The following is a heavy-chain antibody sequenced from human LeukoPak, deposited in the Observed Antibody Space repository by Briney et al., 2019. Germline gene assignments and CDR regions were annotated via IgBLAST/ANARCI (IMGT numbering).Heavy chain of an antibody. CDR3: AKHSSSWNHFDY. V-gene: IGHV3-11*01. CDR1: GFTFSDYY. CDR2: ISSSGSTI. J-gene: IGHJ4*02. Sequence: PGGSLRLSCAVFGFTFSDYYMSWIGQSPGKGLEGFSDISSSGSTIKHADSLKGRFTISRDNAKNSLYLQMNSLRAEDTDVYHCAKHSSSWNHFDYWGQGTLPTVSS. D-gene: IGHD6-6*01.